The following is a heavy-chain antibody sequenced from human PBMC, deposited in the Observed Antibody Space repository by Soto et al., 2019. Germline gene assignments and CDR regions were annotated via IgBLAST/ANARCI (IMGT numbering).Heavy chain of an antibody. V-gene: IGHV5-51*01. J-gene: IGHJ6*02. CDR3: ARDVRVLEWSPPENDYYYYGMDV. CDR1: GYSFTSYW. CDR2: IYPGDSDT. D-gene: IGHD3-3*01. Sequence: PGESLKISCKGSGYSFTSYWIGWVRQMPGKGLEWMGIIYPGDSDTRYSPSFQGQVTISADKSISTAYLQWSSLKASDTAMYYCARDVRVLEWSPPENDYYYYGMDVWGQGTTVTVSS.